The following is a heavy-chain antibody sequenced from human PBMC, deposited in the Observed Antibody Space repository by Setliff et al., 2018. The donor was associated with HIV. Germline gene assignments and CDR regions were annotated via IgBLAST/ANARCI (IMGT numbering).Heavy chain of an antibody. V-gene: IGHV3-23*01. Sequence: GGSLRLSCAASGFTFSNSWMHWVRQAPGKGLEWVSAIGGSGFGTYYADSVKGRFTISRDNSKNTLYLQMNSLRAEDTAIYYCAKRRVCNTSCYIVDYMDVWGKGTTVTVSS. CDR1: GFTFSNSW. D-gene: IGHD2-21*01. CDR3: AKRRVCNTSCYIVDYMDV. CDR2: IGGSGFGT. J-gene: IGHJ6*03.